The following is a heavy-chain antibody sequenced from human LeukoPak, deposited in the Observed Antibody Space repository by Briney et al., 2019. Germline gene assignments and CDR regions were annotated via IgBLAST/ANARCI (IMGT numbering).Heavy chain of an antibody. Sequence: SGGSLRLSCAASGFTFSSYQMNWVRQAPGKGLEWISYIDNSGDTIFYADSVEGRFTISRDNAKNSLYLQMNSLRGEDTAVYYCARDHMAAITGYFDSWGQGTLVTVSS. CDR2: IDNSGDTI. CDR3: ARDHMAAITGYFDS. J-gene: IGHJ4*02. CDR1: GFTFSSYQ. D-gene: IGHD5-24*01. V-gene: IGHV3-48*03.